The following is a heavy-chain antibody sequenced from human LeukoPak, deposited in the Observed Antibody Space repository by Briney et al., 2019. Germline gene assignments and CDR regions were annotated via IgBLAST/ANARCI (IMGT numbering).Heavy chain of an antibody. CDR2: INHSGST. CDR1: GGSFSGYY. J-gene: IGHJ6*04. V-gene: IGHV4-34*01. CDR3: ARAGCSSTSCYYYYGMDV. D-gene: IGHD2-2*01. Sequence: SETLSLTCAVYGGSFSGYYWSWIRQPPGKGLEWIGEINHSGSTNYNPPLKSRVTISVDTSKNQFSLKLSSVTAADTAVYYCARAGCSSTSCYYYYGMDVWGKGTTVTVSS.